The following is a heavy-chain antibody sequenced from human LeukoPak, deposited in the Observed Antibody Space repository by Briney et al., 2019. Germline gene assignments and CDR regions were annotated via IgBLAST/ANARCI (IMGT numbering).Heavy chain of an antibody. CDR3: ARVSWDYYDSSGFFDY. D-gene: IGHD3-22*01. J-gene: IGHJ4*02. CDR2: INHSGST. Sequence: SETLSLTCTVSGGPIYTHYWSWIRQPPGKGLEWIGQINHSGSTNYSPSRESRVTISVATSKNQFSLKLSSVTGADTAVYYCARVSWDYYDSSGFFDYWGQGTLVTVSS. CDR1: GGPIYTHY. V-gene: IGHV4-34*01.